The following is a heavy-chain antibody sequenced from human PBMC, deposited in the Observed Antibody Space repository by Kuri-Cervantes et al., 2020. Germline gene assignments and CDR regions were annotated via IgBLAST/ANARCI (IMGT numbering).Heavy chain of an antibody. Sequence: SETLSLTCTISGGSISSYYWSWIRQPPGKGLEWIGYIYYSGSTNYNPSLKSRVTISVDTSKNQFSLKLSSVTAADTAVYYCARDDGWGGLRWGQGTLVTVSS. D-gene: IGHD3-10*01. CDR1: GGSISSYY. CDR2: IYYSGST. J-gene: IGHJ4*02. CDR3: ARDDGWGGLR. V-gene: IGHV4-59*12.